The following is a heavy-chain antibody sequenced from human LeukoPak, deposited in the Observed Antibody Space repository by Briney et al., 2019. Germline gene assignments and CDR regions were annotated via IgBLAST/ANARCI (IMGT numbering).Heavy chain of an antibody. CDR1: GGSISSSSYY. CDR3: ARGAPAGGTVGY. Sequence: SETLSLTCTVSGGSISSSSYYWGWIRQPPGRGLEWIGRIYYSGSTYYNPSLTSRVTISVDTSNNQFSLRLSSVTAADTAVYYCARGAPAGGTVGYWGQGTLVTVSS. J-gene: IGHJ4*02. V-gene: IGHV4-39*01. D-gene: IGHD6-13*01. CDR2: IYYSGST.